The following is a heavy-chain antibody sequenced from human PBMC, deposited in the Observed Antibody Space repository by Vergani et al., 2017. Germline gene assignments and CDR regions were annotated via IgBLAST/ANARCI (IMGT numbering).Heavy chain of an antibody. CDR2: INPSGGST. J-gene: IGHJ5*02. CDR3: ARDLVPGRLGAASGP. CDR1: GYTFTSYY. D-gene: IGHD1-26*01. V-gene: IGHV1-46*01. Sequence: QVQLVQSGAEVKKPGASVKVSCKASGYTFTSYYMHWVRQAPGQGLEWMGIINPSGGSTSYAQKFQGRVTMTRDTSTSTVYMELSSLRSEDTAVYYCARDLVPGRLGAASGPWGQGTLVTVSS.